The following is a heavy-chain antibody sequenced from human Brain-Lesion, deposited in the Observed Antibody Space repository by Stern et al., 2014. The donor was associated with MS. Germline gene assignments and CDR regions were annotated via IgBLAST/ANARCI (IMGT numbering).Heavy chain of an antibody. J-gene: IGHJ4*02. CDR2: IYYSGFT. CDR3: ARHDSVPRPSQLYSARDRGPGYFDY. D-gene: IGHD1-26*01. Sequence: QVQLQESGPGLVKPSETLSLTCTVSGGSISSSTYYWAWIRQPPGKGLEWIGNIYYSGFTYYNPSLKSPVTISVDMYKNQFSLKLSSVTAADTAIYYCARHDSVPRPSQLYSARDRGPGYFDYWGQGTLVTVSS. V-gene: IGHV4-39*01. CDR1: GGSISSSTYY.